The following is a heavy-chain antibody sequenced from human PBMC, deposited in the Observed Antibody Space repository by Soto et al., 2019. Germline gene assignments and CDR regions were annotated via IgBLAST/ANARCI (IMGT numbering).Heavy chain of an antibody. CDR2: ISYDGSNK. Sequence: QVQLVESGGGVVQPGRSLRLSCAASGFTFSSYAMHWVRQAPGKGLEWVAVISYDGSNKYYADSVKGRFTISRDNSKNTLYLQMNSLGAEDTAVYYCARDRGDDIVVVVAATPEGYYFDYWGQGTLVTVSS. D-gene: IGHD2-15*01. J-gene: IGHJ4*02. CDR1: GFTFSSYA. CDR3: ARDRGDDIVVVVAATPEGYYFDY. V-gene: IGHV3-30-3*01.